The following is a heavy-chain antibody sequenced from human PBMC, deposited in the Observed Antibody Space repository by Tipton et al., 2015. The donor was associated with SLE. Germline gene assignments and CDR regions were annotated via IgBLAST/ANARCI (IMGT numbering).Heavy chain of an antibody. V-gene: IGHV4-59*13. CDR1: GASTNTKY. CDR3: AGHVDPTDYYYYAVDV. CDR2: ANRNEGT. J-gene: IGHJ6*02. Sequence: TLSLTCTVSGASTNTKYWTWIRQSPGKGLEWIGYANRNEGTKIKSSLERRVTISLDTSRSQFSLRLSSVTAADTAVYYCAGHVDPTDYYYYAVDVWGQGTTVTVSS.